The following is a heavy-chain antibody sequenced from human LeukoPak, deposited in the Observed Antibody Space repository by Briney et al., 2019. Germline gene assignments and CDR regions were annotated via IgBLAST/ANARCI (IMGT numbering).Heavy chain of an antibody. V-gene: IGHV4-34*01. CDR1: GGSFSGYY. Sequence: TSETLSLTCAVYGGSFSGYYWSWIRQPPGKGLEWIGEINHSGSTNYNPSLKSRVTISVDTSKNQFSLKLSSVTAADTAVYYCASDYGDSPHYWGPGTLVTVSS. J-gene: IGHJ4*02. CDR3: ASDYGDSPHY. CDR2: INHSGST. D-gene: IGHD4-17*01.